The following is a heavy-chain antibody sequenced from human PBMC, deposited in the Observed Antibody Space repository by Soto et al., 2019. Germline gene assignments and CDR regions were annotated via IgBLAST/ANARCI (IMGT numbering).Heavy chain of an antibody. CDR2: ISSNGGST. J-gene: IGHJ4*02. CDR3: ARDPTKYRGYDYVFDY. CDR1: GFTFSSYA. Sequence: GGSLRLSCAASGFTFSSYAMHWVRQAPGKGLEYVSAISSNGGSTYYANSVKGRFTISRDNSKNTLYLQMGSLRAEDMAVYYCARDPTKYRGYDYVFDYGGQGTLVTVSS. D-gene: IGHD5-12*01. V-gene: IGHV3-64*01.